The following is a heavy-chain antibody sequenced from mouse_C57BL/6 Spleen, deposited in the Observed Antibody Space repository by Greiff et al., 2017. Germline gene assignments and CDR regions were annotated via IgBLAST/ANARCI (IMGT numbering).Heavy chain of an antibody. CDR3: TRDGNDGYFDY. J-gene: IGHJ2*01. Sequence: DVMLVESGEGLVKPGGSLKLSCAASGFTFSSYAMSWVRQTPEKRLEWVAYISSGGDYIYYADTVKGRFTISRDNARNTLYLQMSSLKSEDTAMYYCTRDGNDGYFDYWGQGTTLTVSS. D-gene: IGHD2-3*01. CDR2: ISSGGDYI. V-gene: IGHV5-9-1*02. CDR1: GFTFSSYA.